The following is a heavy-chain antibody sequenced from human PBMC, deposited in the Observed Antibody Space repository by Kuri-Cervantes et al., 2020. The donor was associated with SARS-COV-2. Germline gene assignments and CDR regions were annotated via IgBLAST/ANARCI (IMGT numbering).Heavy chain of an antibody. CDR2: IYTSGST. D-gene: IGHD1-26*01. CDR1: GGSISSGSYY. CDR3: ARDGRPPYYYYYMDV. J-gene: IGHJ6*03. V-gene: IGHV4-61*10. Sequence: SETLSLTCTVSGGSISSGSYYWSWIRQPAGKGLEWIGYIYTSGSTNYNPSLKSRVTISVDTSKNQFSLKLSSVTAADTAVYYCARDGRPPYYYYYMDVWGKGTTVTVSS.